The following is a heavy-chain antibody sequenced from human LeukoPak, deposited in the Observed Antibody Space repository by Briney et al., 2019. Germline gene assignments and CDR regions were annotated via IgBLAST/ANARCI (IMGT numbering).Heavy chain of an antibody. CDR2: IIPIFGTA. J-gene: IGHJ4*02. CDR1: GGTFISYA. CDR3: ARDRQALYSGYDYDY. D-gene: IGHD5-12*01. V-gene: IGHV1-69*01. Sequence: SVKVSCTASGGTFISYAISWVRQAPGQGLEWMGGIIPIFGTANYAQKFQGRVTITADESTSTAYMELSSLRSEDTAVYYCARDRQALYSGYDYDYWGQGTLVTVSS.